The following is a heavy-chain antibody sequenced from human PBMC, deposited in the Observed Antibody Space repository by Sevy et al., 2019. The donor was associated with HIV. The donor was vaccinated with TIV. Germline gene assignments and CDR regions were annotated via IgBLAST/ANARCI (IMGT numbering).Heavy chain of an antibody. CDR1: RFSFNGYG. Sequence: GGSLRLSCAASRFSFNGYGMHWVRQAPGKGLEWVAFIRYDGSNKYYADSVKGRFTISRDDSKITLYLQMNSLRAEDTALYYCARGTSAFCTGGVCFNWFAPWGQGTLVTVSS. CDR2: IRYDGSNK. D-gene: IGHD2-8*02. J-gene: IGHJ5*02. V-gene: IGHV3-30*02. CDR3: ARGTSAFCTGGVCFNWFAP.